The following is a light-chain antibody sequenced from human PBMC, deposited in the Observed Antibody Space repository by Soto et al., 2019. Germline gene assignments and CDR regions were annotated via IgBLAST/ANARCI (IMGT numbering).Light chain of an antibody. J-gene: IGKJ4*01. V-gene: IGKV4-1*01. Sequence: DIVMTQSPDSLAVSLGERATINCKSSKSVLYSSNNKNYLAWYQQKPGQPPKLLIYWASTRESGVPDRFSGSGSGTDFTLTISCLQAEDVAVYYCQQYYTNALTFGGGTEVGV. CDR1: KSVLYSSNNKNY. CDR2: WAS. CDR3: QQYYTNALT.